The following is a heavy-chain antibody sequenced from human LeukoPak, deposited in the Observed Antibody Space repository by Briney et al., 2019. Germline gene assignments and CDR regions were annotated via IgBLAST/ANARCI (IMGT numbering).Heavy chain of an antibody. CDR1: GGSISNSSYY. V-gene: IGHV4-39*07. J-gene: IGHJ6*03. CDR2: IYYSGST. D-gene: IGHD3-10*01. CDR3: ASLVRDYYYYMDV. Sequence: PSETLSLTCTVSGGSISNSSYYWAWIRQPPGKGLEWIGSIYYSGSTYYNPSLKSRVTISIDTSKNQFSLKLSSVTAADTAVYYCASLVRDYYYYMDVWGKGTTVTVSS.